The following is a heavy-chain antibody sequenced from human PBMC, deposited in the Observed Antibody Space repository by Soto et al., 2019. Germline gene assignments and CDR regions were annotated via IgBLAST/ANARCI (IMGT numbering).Heavy chain of an antibody. CDR3: ARKQTGITTAGGGRIDY. J-gene: IGHJ4*02. V-gene: IGHV3-30-3*01. CDR2: VSFDGSNK. Sequence: QVQLVESGGGVVQPGRSLRLSCAASGFTFSPHDMHWVRQAPGKGLECVAIVSFDGSNKYYADSVKGRFTISRDNSKNTLYLQMSGLTPEDTAGYYLARKQTGITTAGGGRIDYWGQGTLVTVSS. D-gene: IGHD6-13*01. CDR1: GFTFSPHD.